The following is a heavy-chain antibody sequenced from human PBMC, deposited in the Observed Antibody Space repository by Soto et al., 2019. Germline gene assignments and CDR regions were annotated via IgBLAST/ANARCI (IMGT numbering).Heavy chain of an antibody. CDR3: ARRRTSGFIVVNWFDP. CDR2: IYYSGNT. Sequence: QLQLQESGPGLVKPSETLSLTCTVSGGSISSTSYYWGWIRQPPGKGLEWIGTIYYSGNTYYAPSLKSRVTVSVDTSKNQFSLRRSSVTAADTAVYYCARRRTSGFIVVNWFDPWGQGTLVTVSS. J-gene: IGHJ5*02. CDR1: GGSISSTSYY. D-gene: IGHD3-16*02. V-gene: IGHV4-39*01.